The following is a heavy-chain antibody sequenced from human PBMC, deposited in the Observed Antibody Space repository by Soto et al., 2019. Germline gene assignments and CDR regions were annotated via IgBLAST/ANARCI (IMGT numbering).Heavy chain of an antibody. J-gene: IGHJ4*02. D-gene: IGHD3-22*01. CDR2: IYYSGST. V-gene: IGHV4-30-4*01. Sequence: QVQLQESGPGLVKPSQTLSLTCTVSGGSISSGDYYWSWIRQPPGKGLEWIGYIYYSGSTYYNPSLKSRVTISVDTAKNQFSLKLSSVTAADTAVYYCARGLRFAYYDGSGYRDWGQGTLVTVSS. CDR3: ARGLRFAYYDGSGYRD. CDR1: GGSISSGDYY.